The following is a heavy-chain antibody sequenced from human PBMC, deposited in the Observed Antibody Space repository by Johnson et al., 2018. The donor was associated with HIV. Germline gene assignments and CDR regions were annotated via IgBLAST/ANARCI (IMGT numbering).Heavy chain of an antibody. V-gene: IGHV3-20*04. CDR3: ARDFYAVVATPFIGSAFDI. CDR2: INWNGGST. D-gene: IGHD5-12*01. Sequence: MQLVESGGGVVRPGGSLRLSCAASGFTFDDYGMSWVRQAPGKGLEWVSGINWNGGSTGYADSVKGRFTISRDNAKNSLYLQMNSLRAEDTALYYCARDFYAVVATPFIGSAFDICGPWTMVIVSS. CDR1: GFTFDDYG. J-gene: IGHJ3*02.